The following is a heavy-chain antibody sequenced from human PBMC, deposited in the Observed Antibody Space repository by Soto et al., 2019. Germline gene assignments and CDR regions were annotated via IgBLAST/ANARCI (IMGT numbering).Heavy chain of an antibody. CDR2: TIPIFDTP. V-gene: IGHV1-69*13. CDR3: ARDREDGSGTKYNWFDS. J-gene: IGHJ5*01. Sequence: SVKVSCKASGGTFGNYGISWLRQAPGQGLEWMGGTIPIFDTPHYAQKFRDRVTITADATSTAYMELTSLTSEDTATYYCARDREDGSGTKYNWFDSWGQGTLVTVSS. CDR1: GGTFGNYG. D-gene: IGHD3-10*01.